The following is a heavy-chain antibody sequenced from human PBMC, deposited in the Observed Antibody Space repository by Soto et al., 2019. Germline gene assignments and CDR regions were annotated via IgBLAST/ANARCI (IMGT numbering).Heavy chain of an antibody. D-gene: IGHD2-21*02. CDR2: IYYSGST. CDR1: GGSISSYY. J-gene: IGHJ6*02. Sequence: SETLSLTCTVSGGSISSYYWSWIRQPPGKVLEWIGYIYYSGSTNYNPSLKSRVTISVDTSKNQFSLKLSSVTAADTAVYYCARGAPAGTARQYYYYYYGMDVWGQGTTVTVSS. CDR3: ARGAPAGTARQYYYYYYGMDV. V-gene: IGHV4-59*01.